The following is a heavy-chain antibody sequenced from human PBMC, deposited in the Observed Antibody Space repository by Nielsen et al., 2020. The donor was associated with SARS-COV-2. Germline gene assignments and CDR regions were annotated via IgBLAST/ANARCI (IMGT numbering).Heavy chain of an antibody. Sequence: ASVKVSCKASGYTFTGSYVHWVRQAPGQGLEWMGRINPNSGATIYAQKFQGRVTMTRDTSISTAYLEVTRLRSDDTAVYYCARSYSSGWYWFDPWGQGTLVTV. J-gene: IGHJ5*02. V-gene: IGHV1-2*06. D-gene: IGHD6-19*01. CDR1: GYTFTGSY. CDR3: ARSYSSGWYWFDP. CDR2: INPNSGAT.